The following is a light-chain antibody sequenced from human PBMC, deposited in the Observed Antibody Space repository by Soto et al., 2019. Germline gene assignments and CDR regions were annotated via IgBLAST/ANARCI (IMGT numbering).Light chain of an antibody. Sequence: QSVLTQPPSVSGTPGQRVTISWSGSRSNIGSNTVNWYQDLPGTAPKLLVYDNHHRPSGVPDRFSGSKSGTSASLAISGPQSEDEAEYYCPAWYDSPNAYYLIGPGRKV. V-gene: IGLV1-44*01. CDR3: PAWYDSPNAYYL. CDR1: RSNIGSNT. J-gene: IGLJ1*01. CDR2: DNH.